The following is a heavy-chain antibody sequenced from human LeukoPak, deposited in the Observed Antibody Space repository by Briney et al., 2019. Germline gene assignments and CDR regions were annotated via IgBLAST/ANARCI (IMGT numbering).Heavy chain of an antibody. CDR2: MNPNSGNT. V-gene: IGHV1-8*03. CDR3: ARGREVVVAATLPYDY. CDR1: GYTFTSYD. J-gene: IGHJ4*02. Sequence: GASVKVSCKASGYTFTSYDINWVRQATGQGLEWMGWMNPNSGNTGYAQKFQGRVTITRNTSISTAYMELSSLKSEDTAVYYCARGREVVVAATLPYDYWAREPWSPSLQ. D-gene: IGHD2-15*01.